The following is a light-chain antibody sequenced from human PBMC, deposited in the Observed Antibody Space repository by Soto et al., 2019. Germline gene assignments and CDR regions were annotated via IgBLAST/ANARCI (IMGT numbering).Light chain of an antibody. Sequence: DLQMTQSPSTLSASVGVRVTIACRATQNIHNWLAWYQQKPGRAPKLLIYKASSLESGVPSRFSGSGSGTEFTLTISSLQPDDFATYYCQQYSTYWTFGQGTKVEI. J-gene: IGKJ1*01. V-gene: IGKV1-5*03. CDR3: QQYSTYWT. CDR2: KAS. CDR1: QNIHNW.